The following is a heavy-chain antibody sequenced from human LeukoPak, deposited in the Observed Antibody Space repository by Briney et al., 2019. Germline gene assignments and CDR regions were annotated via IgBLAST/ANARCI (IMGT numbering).Heavy chain of an antibody. CDR1: GGSVMYHS. Sequence: SETLSLTCAVSGGSVMYHSWTWIRQTPGRGLEWIGEINHTGSTNYNPSLKSRVTISIDTSKNQFSLNLTSVTAADTAVYYCTRWGSWLYDYWGQGTLVTVSS. J-gene: IGHJ4*02. CDR3: TRWGSWLYDY. CDR2: INHTGST. D-gene: IGHD6-13*01. V-gene: IGHV4-34*01.